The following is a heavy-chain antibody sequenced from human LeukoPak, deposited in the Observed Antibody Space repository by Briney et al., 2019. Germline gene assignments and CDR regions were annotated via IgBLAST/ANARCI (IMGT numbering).Heavy chain of an antibody. CDR1: GFTFSSYA. D-gene: IGHD3-9*01. V-gene: IGHV3-21*01. CDR2: ISTGSTYI. CDR3: ARDRMNFDILKSSGWFDP. J-gene: IGHJ5*02. Sequence: GGSLRLSCAASGFTFSSYAMSWVRQAPGRGLEWVSSISTGSTYIYYADSMKGRFTISRDNAKNSLYLQIHSLRAEDTAVYYCARDRMNFDILKSSGWFDPWGQGTLVIVSS.